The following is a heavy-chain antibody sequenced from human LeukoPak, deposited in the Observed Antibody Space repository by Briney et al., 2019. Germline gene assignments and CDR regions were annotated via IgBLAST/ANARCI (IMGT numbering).Heavy chain of an antibody. J-gene: IGHJ3*02. CDR3: ARHGGPYCSGGSCYSDAFDI. D-gene: IGHD2-15*01. Sequence: SETLSLTCTVSGGSVRTYFWSWIRQPPGRGLEWIGNIYYSGTTNYNPSLTSRVTISLDTSKNQFSLKLSSVTAADTAVYYCARHGGPYCSGGSCYSDAFDIWGQGTMATVSS. CDR1: GGSVRTYF. V-gene: IGHV4-59*08. CDR2: IYYSGTT.